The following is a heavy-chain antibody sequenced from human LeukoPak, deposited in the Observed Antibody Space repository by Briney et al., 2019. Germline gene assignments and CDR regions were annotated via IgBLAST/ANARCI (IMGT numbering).Heavy chain of an antibody. CDR1: GGSITSDY. V-gene: IGHV4-4*07. CDR3: ARVLDNILAGANWFDP. Sequence: KPSETLSLTCTVSGGSITSDYWSWIRQPAGKGLEWIGRIYSSGGTYYNPSLKSRLTMSVDTSKNQLSLKLSSVTAADTAVYYCARVLDNILAGANWFDPWGQGTLVTVSS. D-gene: IGHD3-9*01. CDR2: IYSSGGT. J-gene: IGHJ5*02.